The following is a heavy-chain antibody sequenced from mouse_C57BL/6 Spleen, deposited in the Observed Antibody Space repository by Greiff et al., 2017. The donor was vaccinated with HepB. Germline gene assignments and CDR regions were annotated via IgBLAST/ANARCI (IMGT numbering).Heavy chain of an antibody. Sequence: VQLQESGAELVKPGASVKISCKASGYAFSSYWMNWVNQRPGKGLEWIGQIYPGDGDTNYNGKFKGKATLTADKSSSTAYMQLSSLTSEDSAVYCCARDRFAYWGQGTLVTVSA. J-gene: IGHJ3*01. V-gene: IGHV1-80*01. CDR3: ARDRFAY. CDR2: IYPGDGDT. CDR1: GYAFSSYW.